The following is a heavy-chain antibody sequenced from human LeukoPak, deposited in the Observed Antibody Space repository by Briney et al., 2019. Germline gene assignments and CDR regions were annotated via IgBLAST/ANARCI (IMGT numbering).Heavy chain of an antibody. Sequence: EASVTVSCKASGGTFSSYAISWVRQAPGQGLEWMGGIIPIFGTANYAQKFQGRVTITTDESTSTAYMELSSLRSEDTAVYYCARDRSGLLDDGYYFDYWGQGTLVTVSS. D-gene: IGHD3-10*01. V-gene: IGHV1-69*05. J-gene: IGHJ4*02. CDR3: ARDRSGLLDDGYYFDY. CDR1: GGTFSSYA. CDR2: IIPIFGTA.